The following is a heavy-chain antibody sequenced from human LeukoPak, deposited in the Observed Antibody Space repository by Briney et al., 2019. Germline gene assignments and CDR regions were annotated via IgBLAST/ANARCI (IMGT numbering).Heavy chain of an antibody. Sequence: GRSLRLSCAASGFTFSSYAMHWVRQAPGKGLEWVAVISYDGSNKYYADSVKGRFTISRDNSKNTLYLQMNSLRAEDTAVYYCARDLRFGGAFDIWGQGTMVTVFS. J-gene: IGHJ3*02. CDR3: ARDLRFGGAFDI. V-gene: IGHV3-30*01. CDR2: ISYDGSNK. CDR1: GFTFSSYA. D-gene: IGHD3-3*01.